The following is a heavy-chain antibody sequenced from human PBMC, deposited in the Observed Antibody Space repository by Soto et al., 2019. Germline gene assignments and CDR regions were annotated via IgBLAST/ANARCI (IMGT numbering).Heavy chain of an antibody. CDR2: IVVGSGNT. J-gene: IGHJ5*02. CDR3: AATDPDSSGWYEDNWFDP. Sequence: SVKVSCKASGFTFTSSAMQWVRQARGQRLEWIGWIVVGSGNTNYAQKFQERVTITRDMSTSTAYMELSSLRSEDTAVYYCAATDPDSSGWYEDNWFDPWGQGTLVTVSS. CDR1: GFTFTSSA. D-gene: IGHD6-19*01. V-gene: IGHV1-58*02.